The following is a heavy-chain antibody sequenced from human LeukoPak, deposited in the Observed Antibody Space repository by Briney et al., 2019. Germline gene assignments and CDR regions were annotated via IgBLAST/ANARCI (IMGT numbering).Heavy chain of an antibody. J-gene: IGHJ3*02. CDR1: GFTFSSYA. CDR3: AKGKTYLDAFDI. V-gene: IGHV3-23*01. CDR2: LSGSGGST. D-gene: IGHD3-10*01. Sequence: GGSLRLSCAASGFTFSSYAMSWVRQAPGRGLEWVSALSGSGGSTYYVDSVKGRFTISRDNSENTLYLQMNSLRAEDTALYYCAKGKTYLDAFDIWGQGTMVTVSS.